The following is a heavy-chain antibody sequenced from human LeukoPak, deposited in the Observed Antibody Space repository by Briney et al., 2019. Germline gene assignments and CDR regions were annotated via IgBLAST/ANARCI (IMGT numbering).Heavy chain of an antibody. Sequence: PGGSLRLSCEASGFSLSSYGMSWVRQAPGKGLDWVSVITASGDSTYFADSVKGRFTISRDISKNTLYLQMNSLRAEDTAVYYCAKGYADYDYWGQGTLVTVSS. D-gene: IGHD4/OR15-4a*01. CDR2: ITASGDST. V-gene: IGHV3-23*01. CDR3: AKGYADYDY. CDR1: GFSLSSYG. J-gene: IGHJ4*02.